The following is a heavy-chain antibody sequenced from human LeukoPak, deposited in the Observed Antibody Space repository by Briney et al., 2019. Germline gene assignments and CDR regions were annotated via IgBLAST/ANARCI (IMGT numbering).Heavy chain of an antibody. V-gene: IGHV4-31*03. CDR1: VGSISSGGDY. J-gene: IGHJ6*02. D-gene: IGHD3-10*01. CDR2: IYYSRST. Sequence: PSETLSLTFTVSVGSISSGGDYWSWIRQHPGKGLECIGYIYYSRSTYYNPSLNNRVTRSVDTSKNQFSLKLSSVTAADAAVYYCARDKEVRGVSYYYYYGMDVWGQGTTVTVSS. CDR3: ARDKEVRGVSYYYYYGMDV.